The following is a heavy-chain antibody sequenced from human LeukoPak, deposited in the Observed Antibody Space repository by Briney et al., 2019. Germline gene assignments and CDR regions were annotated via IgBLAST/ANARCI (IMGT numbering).Heavy chain of an antibody. CDR3: ARDGDYAAGAFDI. CDR1: GGSISSGNYY. J-gene: IGHJ3*02. D-gene: IGHD4-17*01. Sequence: SQTLSLTCTVSGGSISSGNYYWSWIRQPPGKGLEWIGYIYYSGSTYYNPSLKSRVTISVDTSKNQFSLKLSSVTAADTAVYYSARDGDYAAGAFDIWGQGTMVTVSS. V-gene: IGHV4-30-4*01. CDR2: IYYSGST.